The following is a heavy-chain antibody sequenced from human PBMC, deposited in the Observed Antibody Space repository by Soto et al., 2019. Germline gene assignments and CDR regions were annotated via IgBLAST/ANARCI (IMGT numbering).Heavy chain of an antibody. V-gene: IGHV1-18*01. D-gene: IGHD6-13*01. CDR3: ARDVGYSSTWEI. Sequence: ASVKVSCKASGYTFTRSGISWVRQAPGQGLEWMGWISAYNGNTNYAQKLQGGVTMTTDTSTSTAFMELRSLRSDDTAVYYCARDVGYSSTWEIWGQGTMVTVS. CDR2: ISAYNGNT. CDR1: GYTFTRSG. J-gene: IGHJ3*02.